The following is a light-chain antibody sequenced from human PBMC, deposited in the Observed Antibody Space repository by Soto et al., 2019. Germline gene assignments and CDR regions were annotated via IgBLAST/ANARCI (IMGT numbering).Light chain of an antibody. CDR3: QKYNSAPLT. CDR2: GAS. Sequence: VVMTQSPASLSVSPGQRVTLSCRASQSVDGDLAWFQQKPGQAPRLLMSGASTRAAGIPDRFSGSGSGTDFTLTISSLQSDDFTTYYCQKYNSAPLTFGGGTKVEIK. CDR1: QSVDGD. V-gene: IGKV3-15*01. J-gene: IGKJ4*01.